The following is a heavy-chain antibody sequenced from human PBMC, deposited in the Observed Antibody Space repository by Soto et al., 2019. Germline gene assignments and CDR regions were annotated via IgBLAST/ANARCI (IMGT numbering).Heavy chain of an antibody. D-gene: IGHD3-22*01. CDR3: NTELYSSIIVVRFDY. J-gene: IGHJ4*03. CDR1: GFTFSNAW. V-gene: IGHV3-15*07. Sequence: GGSLRLSCAASGFTFSNAWINWVRQAPGKGLEWVGRIKSKTDGGTPDYAAPVKGGFAISRDDSKNMVYLQMNSLKTEDTGIYYCNTELYSSIIVVRFDYWCHGILVTVS. CDR2: IKSKTDGGTP.